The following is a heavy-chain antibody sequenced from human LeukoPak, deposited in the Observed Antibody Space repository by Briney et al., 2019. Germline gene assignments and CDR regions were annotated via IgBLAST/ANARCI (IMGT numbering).Heavy chain of an antibody. D-gene: IGHD1-26*01. CDR1: GGSISSGGYS. J-gene: IGHJ4*02. CDR2: IYHSGST. V-gene: IGHV4-30-2*01. CDR3: ARSRGIVGATGFDY. Sequence: SQTLSLTCAVSGGSISSGGYSWSWIRQPPGKGLEWIGYIYHSGSTYYNPSLKSRVTISVDRSKNQFSLKLSSETAADTAVYYCARSRGIVGATGFDYWGQGTLVTVSS.